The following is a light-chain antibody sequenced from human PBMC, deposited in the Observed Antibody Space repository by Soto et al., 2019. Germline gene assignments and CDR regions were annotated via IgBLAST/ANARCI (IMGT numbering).Light chain of an antibody. CDR3: SSYTRSNTVV. CDR2: DVD. V-gene: IGLV2-14*03. Sequence: QSALTQPASVSGSPGQSITISCTGTSSDVGGHNYVSWYQHHPGKAPQLMIYDVDNRPSGVSNRFSGSKSGNTASLTISGLQAEDEADYYCSSYTRSNTVVFGGGTKLTVL. CDR1: SSDVGGHNY. J-gene: IGLJ2*01.